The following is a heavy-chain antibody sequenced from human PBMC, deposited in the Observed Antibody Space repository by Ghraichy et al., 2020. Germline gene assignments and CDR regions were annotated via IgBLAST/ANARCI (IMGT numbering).Heavy chain of an antibody. CDR1: GGSISSSHYY. J-gene: IGHJ6*02. CDR2: IYYTGST. CDR3: ARDFSSAHYYYYGMDV. D-gene: IGHD6-6*01. Sequence: SCTVSGGSISSSHYYWAWIRQPPGKGLEWIGSIYYTGSTNYNPSLKSRVTISVDTSKNQFSLRLNSLTAADSAVYSCARDFSSAHYYYYGMDVWGPGTTVTVSS. V-gene: IGHV4-39*02.